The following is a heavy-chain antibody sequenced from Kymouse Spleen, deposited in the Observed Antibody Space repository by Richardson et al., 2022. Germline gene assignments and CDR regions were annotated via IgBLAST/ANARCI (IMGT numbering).Heavy chain of an antibody. CDR2: IYYSGST. CDR1: GGSISSSSYY. V-gene: IGHV4-39*01. D-gene: IGHD1-26*01. J-gene: IGHJ4*02. Sequence: QLQLQESGPGLVKPSETLSLTCTVSGGSISSSSYYWGWIRQPPGKGLEWIGSIYYSGSTYYNPSLKSRVTISVDTSKNQFSLKLSSVTAADTAVYYCARLGWELLHFDYWGQGTLVTVSS. CDR3: ARLGWELLHFDY.